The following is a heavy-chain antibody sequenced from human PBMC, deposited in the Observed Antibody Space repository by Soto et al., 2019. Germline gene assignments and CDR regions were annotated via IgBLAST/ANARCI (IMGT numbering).Heavy chain of an antibody. CDR2: ISSSSSTI. CDR3: ARDEGYCSSTSCYSKASRDYTHDY. CDR1: GFTFSSYS. V-gene: IGHV3-48*01. Sequence: GGSLRLSCAASGFTFSSYSMNWVRQAPGKGLEWVSYISSSSSTIYYADSVKGRFTISRDNAKNSLYLQMNSLRAEDTAVYYCARDEGYCSSTSCYSKASRDYTHDYWGQGTLVTVSS. D-gene: IGHD2-2*01. J-gene: IGHJ4*02.